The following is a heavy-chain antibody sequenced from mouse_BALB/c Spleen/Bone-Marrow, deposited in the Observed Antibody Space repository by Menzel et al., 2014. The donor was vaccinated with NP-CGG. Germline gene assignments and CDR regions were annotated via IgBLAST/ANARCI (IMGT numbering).Heavy chain of an antibody. CDR1: GYSITGYY. V-gene: IGHV1-31*01. J-gene: IGHJ3*01. CDR2: INPYNGAT. Sequence: EVKLMESGPELVKPGVSVKISCKASGYSITGYYMHWVKQSHVKSLEWIGRINPYNGATTYSQSFKGKASLTVDESSNTAYMDLHSLTSEDSAVYYCARGAYWGQGTLVTVSA. CDR3: ARGAY.